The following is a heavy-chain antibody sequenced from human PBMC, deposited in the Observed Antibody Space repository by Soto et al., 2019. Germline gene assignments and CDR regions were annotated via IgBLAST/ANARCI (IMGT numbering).Heavy chain of an antibody. D-gene: IGHD2-15*01. Sequence: PGGSLRLSCVASGFTVSSNYMSWVRQAPGKGLEWVSLVYSGGSTYYADSVKGRFTISRDNSKNTLYLQMNSLRAEDTAVYYCARDGRYCSGGSCYYYYYYMDAWGKGTTVTVSS. CDR3: ARDGRYCSGGSCYYYYYYMDA. CDR2: VYSGGST. CDR1: GFTVSSNY. J-gene: IGHJ6*03. V-gene: IGHV3-66*01.